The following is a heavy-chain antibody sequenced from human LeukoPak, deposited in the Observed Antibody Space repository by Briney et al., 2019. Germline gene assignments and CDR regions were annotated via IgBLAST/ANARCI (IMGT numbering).Heavy chain of an antibody. CDR1: GFTFSRYA. D-gene: IGHD2-2*01. V-gene: IGHV3-21*05. J-gene: IGHJ4*02. CDR3: ARDTFQPGLIDS. CDR2: INTDSSDI. Sequence: SGGSLRLSCAASGFTFSRYAMNWVRQAPGKGLRWVSYINTDSSDIHYADSVKGRFTISRDNARNTLYLQLSSLRAEDSAVYYCARDTFQPGLIDSWGQGTLVTVSS.